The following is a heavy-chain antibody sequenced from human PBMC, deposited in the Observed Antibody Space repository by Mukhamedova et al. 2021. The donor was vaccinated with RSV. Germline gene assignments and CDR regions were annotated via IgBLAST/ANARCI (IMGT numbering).Heavy chain of an antibody. J-gene: IGHJ6*02. CDR2: IGGDGRST. CDR3: AKGLYYYAMDV. V-gene: IGHV3-23*01. Sequence: PGKGLEWVSAIGGDGRSTYYVGSVKGRFTISRDNSKNTLHLQMNSLRAEDAALYYCAKGLYYYAMDVWGQGTTVTVSS.